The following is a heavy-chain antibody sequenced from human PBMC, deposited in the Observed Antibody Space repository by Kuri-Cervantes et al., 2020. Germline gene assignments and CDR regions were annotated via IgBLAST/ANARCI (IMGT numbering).Heavy chain of an antibody. J-gene: IGHJ3*02. CDR1: GFTFSSYA. Sequence: KISCAASGFTFSSYAISWVRQAPGQGLEWMGGIIPIFGTANYAQKFQGRVAITADESTSTAYMELSSLRSEDTAVYYCARDDMVTPQAAAFDIWGQGTMVTVSS. D-gene: IGHD5-18*01. CDR3: ARDDMVTPQAAAFDI. V-gene: IGHV1-69*01. CDR2: IIPIFGTA.